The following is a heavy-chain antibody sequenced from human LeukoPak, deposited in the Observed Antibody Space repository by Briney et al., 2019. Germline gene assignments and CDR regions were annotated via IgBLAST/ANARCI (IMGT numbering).Heavy chain of an antibody. CDR1: GFTFSSYS. D-gene: IGHD3-3*01. Sequence: GGSLRLSCAASGFTFSSYSMNWVRQAPGKGLEWVSAISGSGGSTYYADSVKGRFTISRDNAKNSLYLQMNSLRAEDTAVYYCASTTFGVVSFDYWGQGTLVTVSS. J-gene: IGHJ4*02. CDR2: ISGSGGST. CDR3: ASTTFGVVSFDY. V-gene: IGHV3-21*01.